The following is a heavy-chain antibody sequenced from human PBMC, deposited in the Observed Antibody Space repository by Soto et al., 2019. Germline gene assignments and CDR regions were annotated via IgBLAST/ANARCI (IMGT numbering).Heavy chain of an antibody. J-gene: IGHJ4*02. CDR3: ARDYADSSGSNSDY. Sequence: PGGSLRLSCVASGFTFSSYSMNWVRQAPGKGLEWVSYISSSSSTIYYADSVKGRFTISRDNAKNSLYLQMNSLGDEDTAVYYCARDYADSSGSNSDYWGQGTLVTVSS. CDR2: ISSSSSTI. CDR1: GFTFSSYS. V-gene: IGHV3-48*02. D-gene: IGHD3-22*01.